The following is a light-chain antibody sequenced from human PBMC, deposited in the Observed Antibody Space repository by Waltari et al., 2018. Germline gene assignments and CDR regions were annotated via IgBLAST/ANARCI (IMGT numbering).Light chain of an antibody. CDR1: QGISSY. Sequence: DIQLTQSPSFLSASVGDRVTTTCRASQGISSYLAWYQQKPGKAPKLLIYAASTLQSGVPSRFSGSGSGTEFTLTISSLQPEDFVSYYCQQHDSYPLTFGGGTKVEIK. V-gene: IGKV1-9*01. CDR3: QQHDSYPLT. J-gene: IGKJ4*01. CDR2: AAS.